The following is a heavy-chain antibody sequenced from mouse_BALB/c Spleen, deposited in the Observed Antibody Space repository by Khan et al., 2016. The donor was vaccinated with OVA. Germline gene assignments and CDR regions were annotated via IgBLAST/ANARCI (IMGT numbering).Heavy chain of an antibody. Sequence: VKLLESGAELARPGASVKMSCKASGYTFTSHTMHWIKQRPGQGLEWIGYINPRSGYNQKLNDKATLTADISSSTAYMQLSSPTSEDSAVYYCARRTTEYALDYWGQGTSVTVSS. CDR1: GYTFTSHT. CDR3: ARRTTEYALDY. J-gene: IGHJ4*01. CDR2: INPRSG. D-gene: IGHD2-14*01. V-gene: IGHV1-4*01.